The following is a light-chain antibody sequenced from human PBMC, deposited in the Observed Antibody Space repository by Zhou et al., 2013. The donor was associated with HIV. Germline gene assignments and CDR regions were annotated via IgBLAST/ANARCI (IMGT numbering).Light chain of an antibody. V-gene: IGLV2-8*01. CDR1: SSDVGGYNY. CDR3: SSYSSSSTLYV. Sequence: QSALTQPPSASGTPGQSVTISCTGTSSDVGGYNYVAWYQQHPGKVPKIMIYEVTKRPSGVPDRFSGSKSGNTASLTVSGLQAEDEADYYCSSYSSSSTLYVFGTGTKVTV. J-gene: IGLJ1*01. CDR2: EVT.